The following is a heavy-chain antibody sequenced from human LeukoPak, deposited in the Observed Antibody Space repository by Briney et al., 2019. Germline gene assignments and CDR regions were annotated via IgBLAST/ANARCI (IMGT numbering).Heavy chain of an antibody. CDR3: ARDKGDYDTSGSLFVF. Sequence: GGSLRLSCAASGFTFSNYWMHWVRQAPGKGLVWVSRINSDGSSTTYADSVKGRFTISRDNAKNTLYLQMNSLRAEDTAVYYCARDKGDYDTSGSLFVFGGQGTLVTVSS. J-gene: IGHJ4*02. D-gene: IGHD3-22*01. V-gene: IGHV3-74*01. CDR1: GFTFSNYW. CDR2: INSDGSST.